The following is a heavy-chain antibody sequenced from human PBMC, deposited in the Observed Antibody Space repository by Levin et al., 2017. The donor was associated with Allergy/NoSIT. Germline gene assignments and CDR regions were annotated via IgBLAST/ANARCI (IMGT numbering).Heavy chain of an antibody. D-gene: IGHD5-18*01. CDR2: ISYDGTNN. CDR3: AKDLQPLIQVPYRMDV. CDR1: GFTFSSYG. V-gene: IGHV3-30*18. Sequence: GGSLRLSCAASGFTFSSYGIHWVRQAPGKGLEWVAVISYDGTNNYYADSVKGRFTISRDNSKNTLYLQMNSLRAEDTAVYYCAKDLQPLIQVPYRMDVWGQGTTVTVTS. J-gene: IGHJ6*02.